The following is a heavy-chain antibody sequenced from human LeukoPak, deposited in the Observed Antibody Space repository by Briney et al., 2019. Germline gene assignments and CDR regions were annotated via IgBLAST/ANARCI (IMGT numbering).Heavy chain of an antibody. CDR1: GLTFSNYL. CDR3: ARDLDF. Sequence: GGSLRLSCALSGLTFSNYLMDWSRQAPGKVLEWVANVKPDGSDKCYADSGKGPFTISRDNVKNSLFLQMNSLRAEDTAVYYCARDLDFWGQGTLVTVSS. V-gene: IGHV3-7*05. CDR2: VKPDGSDK. J-gene: IGHJ4*02.